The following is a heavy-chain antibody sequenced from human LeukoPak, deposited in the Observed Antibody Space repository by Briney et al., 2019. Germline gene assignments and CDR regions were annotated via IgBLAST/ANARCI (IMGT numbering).Heavy chain of an antibody. Sequence: GGSLRLSCAASGFTFSSYAMSWVRQAPGKGLLWVSRINSDGSSTYYADSVKGRFTISRDNSKNTLYLQMNSLRAEDTAVYYCAKLYSWDYWGQGTLVTVSS. CDR2: INSDGSST. D-gene: IGHD4-11*01. V-gene: IGHV3-23*01. CDR1: GFTFSSYA. J-gene: IGHJ4*02. CDR3: AKLYSWDY.